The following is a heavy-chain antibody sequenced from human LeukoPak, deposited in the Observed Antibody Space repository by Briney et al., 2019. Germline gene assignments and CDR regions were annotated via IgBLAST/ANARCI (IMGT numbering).Heavy chain of an antibody. D-gene: IGHD2-21*02. CDR3: ARDQQVGTFDY. CDR1: GFTFSDYY. Sequence: GGSLRLSCAASGFTFSDYYMSWIRQAPGKGLEWVSYISSSSSYTNYADSVKGRFTISKDNSKNTLYLEMNSLRADDTAVYYCARDQQVGTFDYWGQGTLVTVSS. CDR2: ISSSSSYT. J-gene: IGHJ4*02. V-gene: IGHV3-11*06.